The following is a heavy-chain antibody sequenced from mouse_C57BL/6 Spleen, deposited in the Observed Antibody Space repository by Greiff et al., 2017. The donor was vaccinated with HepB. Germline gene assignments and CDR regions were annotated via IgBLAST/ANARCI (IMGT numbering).Heavy chain of an antibody. CDR2: ISSGSSTI. CDR1: GFTFSDYG. V-gene: IGHV5-17*01. Sequence: DVMLVESGGGLVKPGGSLKLSCAASGFTFSDYGMHWVRQAPEKGLEWVAYISSGSSTIYYADTVKGRFTISRDNAKNTLFLQMTSLRSEDTAMYYCAKLTGTFDYWGQGTTLTVSS. CDR3: AKLTGTFDY. J-gene: IGHJ2*01. D-gene: IGHD4-1*01.